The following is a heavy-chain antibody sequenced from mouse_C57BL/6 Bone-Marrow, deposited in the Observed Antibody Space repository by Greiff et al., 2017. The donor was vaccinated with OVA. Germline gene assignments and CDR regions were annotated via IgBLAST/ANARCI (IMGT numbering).Heavy chain of an antibody. J-gene: IGHJ3*01. CDR3: ANDYDGAWFAY. V-gene: IGHV3-6*01. CDR2: ISYDGSN. CDR1: GYSITSGYY. D-gene: IGHD2-4*01. Sequence: VQLQQSGPGLVKPSQSLSLTCSVTGYSITSGYYWNWIRQFPGNKLEWMGYISYDGSNNYNPSLKNRISITRDTSKNQFFLKLNSVTTEDTATYYCANDYDGAWFAYWGQGTLVTVSA.